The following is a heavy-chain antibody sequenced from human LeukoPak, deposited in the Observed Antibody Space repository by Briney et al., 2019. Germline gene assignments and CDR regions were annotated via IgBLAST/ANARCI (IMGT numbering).Heavy chain of an antibody. CDR1: AGSINNYY. J-gene: IGHJ6*02. V-gene: IGHV4-59*01. CDR2: IYYSGST. CDR3: ARVAARYVGMDV. Sequence: KPSETLSLTCTVSAGSINNYYWSWIRQPPGKGLEWIGYIYYSGSTNYNPSLKSRVTISVDTSKKQVSLNLSSVTAADTAVYYCARVAARYVGMDVWGQGTTVTVSS. D-gene: IGHD6-6*01.